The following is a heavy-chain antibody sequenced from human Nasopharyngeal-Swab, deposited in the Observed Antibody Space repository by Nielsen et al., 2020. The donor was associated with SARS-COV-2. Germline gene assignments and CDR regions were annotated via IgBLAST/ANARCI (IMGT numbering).Heavy chain of an antibody. CDR3: ASSGYSSGCNL. D-gene: IGHD6-19*01. CDR2: TSSTNNYI. J-gene: IGHJ2*01. CDR1: GFIFSTYG. V-gene: IGHV3-21*01. Sequence: GESLKISCATSGFIFSTYGMNWVRQAPGKGLEWVSSTSSTNNYIYYADSVKGRFTISRDNAKSSLYLQMNSLRAEDTAVYYCASSGYSSGCNLWGRGTLVTVSS.